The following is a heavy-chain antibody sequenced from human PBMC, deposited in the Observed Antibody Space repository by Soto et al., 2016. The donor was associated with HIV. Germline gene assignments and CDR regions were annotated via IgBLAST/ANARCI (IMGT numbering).Heavy chain of an antibody. Sequence: EVQLMESGGGLVKPGGSLTLSCEASGFTFNTFSISWVRQAPGKGLEWVSLISTRSDYIHYADSVRGRFTISRDNAKMSASLQMNSLSVDDTAVYYCARGYSDYGGMDVWGTKGPRSPSRQ. J-gene: IGHJ6*01. CDR3: ARGYSDYGGMDV. CDR2: ISTRSDYI. V-gene: IGHV3-21*01. D-gene: IGHD4-17*01. CDR1: GFTFNTFS.